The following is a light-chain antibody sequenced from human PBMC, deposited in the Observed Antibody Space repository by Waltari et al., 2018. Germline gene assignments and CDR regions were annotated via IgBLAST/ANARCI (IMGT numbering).Light chain of an antibody. CDR2: PNN. V-gene: IGLV1-44*01. Sequence: QSVLTQPPSASGTPGQRVTISCSGSSSNIGRNTLTWYQQLPGTAPNLLIHPNNQRPSGVPDRFSGSKSGTSASLAISGLQSEDETDYYCAAWDDSLNGAVFGGGTKLTVL. CDR3: AAWDDSLNGAV. J-gene: IGLJ2*01. CDR1: SSNIGRNT.